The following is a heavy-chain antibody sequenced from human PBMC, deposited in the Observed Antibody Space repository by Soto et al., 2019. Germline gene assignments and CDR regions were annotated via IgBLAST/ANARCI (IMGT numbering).Heavy chain of an antibody. J-gene: IGHJ4*01. CDR3: ARSQSVSGTLLRYYFDY. Sequence: PSETLSLTCSVSGGSISSYYWSWIRQSPGKGLEWIGYIFSSGSINYNPSLKSRVGISVDTSKNQCSLKLSSVTAADTAVYYCARSQSVSGTLLRYYFDYWGHGTLVTVSS. D-gene: IGHD1-1*01. CDR2: IFSSGSI. V-gene: IGHV4-59*01. CDR1: GGSISSYY.